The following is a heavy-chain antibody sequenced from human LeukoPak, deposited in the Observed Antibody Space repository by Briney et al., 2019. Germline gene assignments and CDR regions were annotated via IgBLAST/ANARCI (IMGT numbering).Heavy chain of an antibody. Sequence: GASVKVSCKASGYTFTSYGISWVRQAPGQGLEWMGWISAYNGNTNYAQKLQGRVTMTTDTSTSTAYMELRSLRSDDTAVYYCARVGPDYAPPSGGNSWFDYWGQGTLVTVSS. CDR1: GYTFTSYG. J-gene: IGHJ4*02. D-gene: IGHD4-23*01. CDR2: ISAYNGNT. CDR3: ARVGPDYAPPSGGNSWFDY. V-gene: IGHV1-18*01.